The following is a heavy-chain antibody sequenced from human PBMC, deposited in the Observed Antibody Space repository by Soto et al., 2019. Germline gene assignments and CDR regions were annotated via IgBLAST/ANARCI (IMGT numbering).Heavy chain of an antibody. Sequence: QLQLQASGPGLVKPSETLSLTCTVSGGSISSSSYYWGWIRQPPGTGLEWIGGIYYSGSTDYTPSLLSQFTISGDTSKTQWSLKLSSVTAADTAVYYCARLVNHYDYIWGSYHLPDYWGQGSLVTVSS. J-gene: IGHJ4*02. V-gene: IGHV4-39*01. CDR2: IYYSGST. CDR3: ARLVNHYDYIWGSYHLPDY. CDR1: GGSISSSSYY. D-gene: IGHD3-16*02.